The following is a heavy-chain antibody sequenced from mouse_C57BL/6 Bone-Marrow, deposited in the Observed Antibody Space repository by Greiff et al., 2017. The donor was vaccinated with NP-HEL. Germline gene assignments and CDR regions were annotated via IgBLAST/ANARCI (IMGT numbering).Heavy chain of an antibody. J-gene: IGHJ1*03. Sequence: EVQLQQSGPELVKPGASVKIPCKASGYTFTDYNMDWVKQSHGKSLEWIGDINPNNGGTIYNQKFKGKATLTVDKSSSTAYMELRSLTSEDTAVYYCARGAPDYYGSSWSDWYFDVWGTGTTVTVSS. CDR2: INPNNGGT. CDR3: ARGAPDYYGSSWSDWYFDV. D-gene: IGHD1-1*01. CDR1: GYTFTDYN. V-gene: IGHV1-18*01.